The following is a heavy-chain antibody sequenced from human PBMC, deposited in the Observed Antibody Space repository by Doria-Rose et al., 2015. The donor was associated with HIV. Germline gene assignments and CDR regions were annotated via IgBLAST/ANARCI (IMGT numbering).Heavy chain of an antibody. V-gene: IGHV1-69*02. D-gene: IGHD1-26*01. CDR2: IIPILDIV. J-gene: IGHJ4*02. Sequence: QVQLVQSGSEVKKPGSSVKVSCKASGGTFSSYTISWVRQAPGQGLEWMGRIIPILDIVNYALRFQGRVTTTADESTSTAYMELSSLRSEDTAIYYCASQWERSSFDYWGQGTLVTVSS. CDR3: ASQWERSSFDY. CDR1: GGTFSSYT.